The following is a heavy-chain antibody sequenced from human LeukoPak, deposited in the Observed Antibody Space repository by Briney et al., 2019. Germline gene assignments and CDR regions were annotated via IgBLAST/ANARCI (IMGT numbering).Heavy chain of an antibody. CDR2: ISAYNGNT. J-gene: IGHJ4*02. CDR1: GGTFSSYA. CDR3: ARGGQWLQPFDY. V-gene: IGHV1-18*01. Sequence: ASVEVSCKASGGTFSSYAISWVRQAPGQGLEWMGWISAYNGNTNYAQKLQGRVTMTTDTSTSTAYMELRSLRSDDTAVYYCARGGQWLQPFDYWGQGTLVTVSS. D-gene: IGHD6-19*01.